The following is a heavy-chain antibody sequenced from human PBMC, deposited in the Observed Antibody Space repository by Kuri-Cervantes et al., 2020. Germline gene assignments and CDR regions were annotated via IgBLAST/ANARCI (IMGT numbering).Heavy chain of an antibody. CDR1: GFTFDDYA. J-gene: IGHJ5*02. D-gene: IGHD3-10*01. V-gene: IGHV3-9*01. CDR2: ISWNSGSI. Sequence: SLKISCAASGFTFDDYAMHWVRQAPGKGLEWVSGISWNSGSIGYADSVKGRFTISRDNAKNSLYLQMNSLRAEDTALYYCARDHMVRDNWFDPWGQGTLVTVS. CDR3: ARDHMVRDNWFDP.